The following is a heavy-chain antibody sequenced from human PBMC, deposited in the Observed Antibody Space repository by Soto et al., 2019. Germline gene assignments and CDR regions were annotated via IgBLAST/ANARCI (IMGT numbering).Heavy chain of an antibody. CDR1: GFTFSSYG. D-gene: IGHD3-16*01. J-gene: IGHJ5*02. CDR2: ISYDGSNK. V-gene: IGHV3-30*18. CDR3: AKDTGEWNNWFDP. Sequence: QVQLVESGGGVVQPGRSLRLSCAASGFTFSSYGMHWVRQAPGKGLEWVAVISYDGSNKYYADSVKGRFTISRDNSKNTLYLQMNSLRAEDPAVYYCAKDTGEWNNWFDPWGQGTRVTVSS.